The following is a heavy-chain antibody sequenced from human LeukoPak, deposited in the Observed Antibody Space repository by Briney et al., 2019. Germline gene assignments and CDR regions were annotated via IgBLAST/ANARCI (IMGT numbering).Heavy chain of an antibody. CDR2: ISAYNGNT. V-gene: IGHV1-18*01. CDR3: ARDLGYSSSWYPGDYYYGMDV. Sequence: GASVKVSCRASGYTFTSYGISWVRQAPGQGLEWMGWISAYNGNTNYAQKLQGRVTMTTDTSTSTAYMELRSLRSDDTAVYYCARDLGYSSSWYPGDYYYGMDVWGQGTTVTASS. J-gene: IGHJ6*02. CDR1: GYTFTSYG. D-gene: IGHD6-13*01.